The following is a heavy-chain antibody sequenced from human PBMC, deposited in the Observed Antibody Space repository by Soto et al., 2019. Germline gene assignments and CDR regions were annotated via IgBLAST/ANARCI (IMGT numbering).Heavy chain of an antibody. V-gene: IGHV1-3*01. J-gene: IGHJ4*02. CDR2: INAGNGNT. D-gene: IGHD2-15*01. CDR3: ARGPGGPDGPGDY. Sequence: QVQLVQSGAEVKKPGASVKVSCKASGYTFTLYAMHWVRQAPGQRLEWMGWINAGNGNTKYSQKFQGRVTITRETSAITAYMALSSRRSEDTSVYYCARGPGGPDGPGDYWGQGTLGTVSS. CDR1: GYTFTLYA.